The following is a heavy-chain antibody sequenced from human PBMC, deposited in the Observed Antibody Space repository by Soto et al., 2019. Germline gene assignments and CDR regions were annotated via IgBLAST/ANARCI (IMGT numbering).Heavy chain of an antibody. V-gene: IGHV4-31*03. D-gene: IGHD3-9*01. J-gene: IGHJ4*02. CDR2: IYYSGST. CDR3: AGGLTPRPDY. CDR1: GGSISTDIYY. Sequence: QVQLQESGPGLVKPSQTLSLTCTVSGGSISTDIYYWSWLRQHPGKGLEWIGYIYYSGSTYYNPSLKSRVIISVDTSKNHFSLRLSSVTAADTAVYYCAGGLTPRPDYWGQGTLVTVSS.